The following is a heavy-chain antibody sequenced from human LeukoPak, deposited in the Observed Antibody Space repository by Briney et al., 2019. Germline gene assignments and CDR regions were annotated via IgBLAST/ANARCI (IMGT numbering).Heavy chain of an antibody. Sequence: SETLSLTCTVSGGTISSGGYYWSWIRQHPGKGLEWIGYIYYSGSTYYNPSLKSRVTISVDTSKNQFSLKLSAVTAADTAVYYCARDSPAAPFDYWGQGTLGTVSS. CDR2: IYYSGST. CDR1: GGTISSGGYY. V-gene: IGHV4-31*03. J-gene: IGHJ4*02. CDR3: ARDSPAAPFDY.